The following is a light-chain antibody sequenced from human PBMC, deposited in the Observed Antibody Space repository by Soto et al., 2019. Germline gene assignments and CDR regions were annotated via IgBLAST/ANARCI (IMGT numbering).Light chain of an antibody. Sequence: AIRMTQSPSSFSASTGDRVTITCRASQGISSYLAWYQQKPGKAPKLMIYAASTLQSGVPSRFSGSGSGTDCTLTISSLEPEDVAVYYCQQRSNWSITFGQGTRLEIK. J-gene: IGKJ5*01. V-gene: IGKV1-8*01. CDR3: QQRSNWSIT. CDR1: QGISSY. CDR2: AAS.